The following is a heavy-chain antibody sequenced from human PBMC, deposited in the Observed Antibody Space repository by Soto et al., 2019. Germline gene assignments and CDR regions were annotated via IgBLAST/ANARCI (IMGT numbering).Heavy chain of an antibody. CDR2: IYYSGGP. CDR1: GDSMSSYF. CDR3: GRGSSRYYFED. V-gene: IGHV4-59*01. Sequence: QVQLQESGPGLVKPSETLSLTCTVSGDSMSSYFWSWIRQPPGKGLEWIGFIYYSGGPNYNPSLKSRVPMSVDTSKNQFSLKVNSVTAADTAVYYCGRGSSRYYFEDWGQGTLVTVSS. J-gene: IGHJ4*02. D-gene: IGHD4-17*01.